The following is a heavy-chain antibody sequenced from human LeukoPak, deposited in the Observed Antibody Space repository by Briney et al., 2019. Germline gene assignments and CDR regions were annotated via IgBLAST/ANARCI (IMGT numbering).Heavy chain of an antibody. J-gene: IGHJ4*02. CDR1: GFTFSSYW. V-gene: IGHV3-7*01. Sequence: PGGSLRLSCAASGFTFSSYWMTWVRQAPGKGLEWVANIIPDGSEKYYVDSVKGRFTISRDNARNSLYLQVNSLRAEDTAVYYCARDRGYASFDYWGQGTLVTVSS. CDR3: ARDRGYASFDY. D-gene: IGHD3-16*01. CDR2: IIPDGSEK.